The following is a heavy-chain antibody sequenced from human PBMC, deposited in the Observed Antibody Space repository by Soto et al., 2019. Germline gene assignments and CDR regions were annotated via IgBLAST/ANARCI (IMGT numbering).Heavy chain of an antibody. CDR3: ARDLSQWLLSPLDY. CDR2: INPSGGST. J-gene: IGHJ4*02. D-gene: IGHD3-22*01. V-gene: IGHV1-46*03. CDR1: GYTFTSYY. Sequence: ALVKLSCKASGYTFTSYYMHWGRQAPGQGLEWMGIINPSGGSTSYAQKFQGRVTMTRDTSTSTVYMELSSPRSEDTAVYYCARDLSQWLLSPLDYWGQGTLVTVSS.